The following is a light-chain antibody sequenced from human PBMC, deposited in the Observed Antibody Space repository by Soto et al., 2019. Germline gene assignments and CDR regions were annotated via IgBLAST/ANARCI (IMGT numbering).Light chain of an antibody. CDR1: SSHIGAGYD. CDR2: TNS. J-gene: IGLJ3*02. CDR3: QSYDSSMSGGGV. Sequence: QSVLTQPPSVSGAPGQRVTISCTGSSSHIGAGYDVHWYQQLPGTAPKLLISTNSNRPSGVPDRFSGSKSGTSASLAITGLQADDEADYYCQSYDSSMSGGGVFGGGTKLTVL. V-gene: IGLV1-40*01.